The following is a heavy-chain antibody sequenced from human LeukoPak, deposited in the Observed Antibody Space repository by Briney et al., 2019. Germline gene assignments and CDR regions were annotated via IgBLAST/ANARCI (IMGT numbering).Heavy chain of an antibody. D-gene: IGHD6-19*01. CDR3: ARRRYPGYSSGLFDY. CDR1: GGSISSSTYF. J-gene: IGHJ4*02. Sequence: SETLSLTCTVSGGSISSSTYFWGWIRQPPGKGLECIGSIYYSGTTYYNPSLKSRVTISVDTPNNQFSLKLSSVTAADTAVYYCARRRYPGYSSGLFDYWGQGTLVTVSS. V-gene: IGHV4-39*01. CDR2: IYYSGTT.